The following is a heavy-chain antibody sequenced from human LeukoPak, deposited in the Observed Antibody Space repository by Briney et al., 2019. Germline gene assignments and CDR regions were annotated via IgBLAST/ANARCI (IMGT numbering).Heavy chain of an antibody. V-gene: IGHV4-59*01. CDR3: ARVEWELGSADAFDI. CDR2: IYYSGST. J-gene: IGHJ3*02. Sequence: SETLSLPCTVSGGSISSYYWSWIRQPPGEGLEWIGYIYYSGSTNYNPSLKSRVTISVDTSKNQFSLKLSSVTAADTAVYYCARVEWELGSADAFDIWGQGTMVTVSS. D-gene: IGHD1-26*01. CDR1: GGSISSYY.